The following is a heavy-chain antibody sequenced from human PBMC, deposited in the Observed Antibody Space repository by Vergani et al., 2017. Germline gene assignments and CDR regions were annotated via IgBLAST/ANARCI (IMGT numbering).Heavy chain of an antibody. V-gene: IGHV4-39*01. Sequence: QMQLQESGPGLVKASETLALTCTVSGDSIISRSYYWGWIRQPPGKGLEWIGSIYNSGNGDSSSSLKSRVTISADTSKNQFSLRLTSVTAADTAVYYCAGGKYYSXSTSHFRGRYFDVWGRGTLVTVPS. CDR3: AGGKYYSXSTSHFRGRYFDV. CDR2: IYNSGNG. J-gene: IGHJ2*01. CDR1: GDSIISRSYY. D-gene: IGHD3-16*01.